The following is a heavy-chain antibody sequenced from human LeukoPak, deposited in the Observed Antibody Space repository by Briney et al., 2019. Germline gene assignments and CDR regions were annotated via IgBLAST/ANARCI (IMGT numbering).Heavy chain of an antibody. J-gene: IGHJ4*02. Sequence: SEALSLTCAVYVGSFSGYYWSWIRQPPGKGLEWIGEINHSGSTNYNPSLKSRVTISVDTSKNQFSLKLSSVTAADTAVYYCAREGVSYYYGSGSYLSYWGQGTLVTVSS. V-gene: IGHV4-34*01. CDR2: INHSGST. CDR1: VGSFSGYY. CDR3: AREGVSYYYGSGSYLSY. D-gene: IGHD3-10*01.